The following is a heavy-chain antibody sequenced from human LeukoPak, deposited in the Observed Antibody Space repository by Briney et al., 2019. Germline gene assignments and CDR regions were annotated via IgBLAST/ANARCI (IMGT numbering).Heavy chain of an antibody. CDR3: AREYYFYHMDG. V-gene: IGHV3-23*01. J-gene: IGHJ6*03. Sequence: GGSLRLSCVASGFTFSTFAMIWVRQPPGKGLEWVSSIFPSGGEIHYADSVRGRFTISRDNSKSTLSLQMNSLRADDTAVYYCAREYYFYHMDGWGKGTTVTVSS. CDR2: IFPSGGEI. CDR1: GFTFSTFA.